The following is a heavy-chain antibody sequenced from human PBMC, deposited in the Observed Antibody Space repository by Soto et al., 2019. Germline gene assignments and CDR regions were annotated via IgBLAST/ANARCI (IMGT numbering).Heavy chain of an antibody. CDR3: AKDHDYYDSSGYYYY. J-gene: IGHJ4*02. V-gene: IGHV3-23*01. Sequence: GGSLRLSCAASGFTFSSYAMSWVRQAPGKGLEWVSAISGSGGSTYYADSVKGRFTISRDNSKNTLYLQMNSLRAEDTAVYYCAKDHDYYDSSGYYYYWGQGTLGTVSS. D-gene: IGHD3-22*01. CDR1: GFTFSSYA. CDR2: ISGSGGST.